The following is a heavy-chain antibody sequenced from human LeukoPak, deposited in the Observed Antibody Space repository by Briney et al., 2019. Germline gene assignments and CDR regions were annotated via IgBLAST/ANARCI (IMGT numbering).Heavy chain of an antibody. V-gene: IGHV1-18*01. J-gene: IGHJ5*02. CDR3: ARDHAVAGDNWFDP. CDR1: GYTFTRYG. D-gene: IGHD6-19*01. CDR2: ISAYNGNT. Sequence: ASVKVSCKASGYTFTRYGISWVRQAPGQGLEWMGWISAYNGNTNYAQKLQGRVTMTTDTSTSTAYMELRSLRSDDTAVYYCARDHAVAGDNWFDPWGQGTLVTVSS.